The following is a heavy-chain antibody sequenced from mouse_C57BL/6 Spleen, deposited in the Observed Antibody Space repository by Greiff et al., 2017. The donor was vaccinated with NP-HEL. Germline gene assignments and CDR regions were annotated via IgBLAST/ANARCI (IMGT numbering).Heavy chain of an antibody. CDR2: INPSNGGT. J-gene: IGHJ2*01. Sequence: VQLQQSGTELVKPGASVKLSCKASGYTFTSYWMHWVKQRPGQGLEWIGNINPSNGGTNYNEKLKSKATLTVDNSASTAYMQHSSRTSEESAVYYCARFWDAGYYFDYWGQGTTLTVSS. D-gene: IGHD4-1*01. CDR3: ARFWDAGYYFDY. CDR1: GYTFTSYW. V-gene: IGHV1-53*01.